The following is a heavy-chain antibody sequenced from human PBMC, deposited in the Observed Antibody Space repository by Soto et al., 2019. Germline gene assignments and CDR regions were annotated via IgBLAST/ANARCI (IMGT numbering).Heavy chain of an antibody. Sequence: QLQLQESGSGLVKPSQTLSLTCAVSGGSISSGGYSWSWIRQPPGKGLEWIGYIYHSWSTYYNPSLKSRVTISVDRSKNQFSLKLSSVTAADTAVYYCARGGGDGYYFDYWGQGTLVTVSS. CDR1: GGSISSGGYS. J-gene: IGHJ4*02. D-gene: IGHD3-16*01. CDR3: ARGGGDGYYFDY. CDR2: IYHSWST. V-gene: IGHV4-30-2*01.